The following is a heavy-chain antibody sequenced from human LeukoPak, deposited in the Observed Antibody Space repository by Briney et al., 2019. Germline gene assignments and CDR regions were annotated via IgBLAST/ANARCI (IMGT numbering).Heavy chain of an antibody. V-gene: IGHV1-69*01. CDR1: GGTFSSYA. Sequence: SVKVSCKASGGTFSSYAISWVRQAPGQGLEWMGGIIPIFGTANYAQKFQGRVTITADESTSTAYMELSNLRSEDTAVYYCARDRSGGRGGGTGLCYWDQGTLVTVSS. CDR3: ARDRSGGRGGGTGLCY. J-gene: IGHJ4*02. CDR2: IIPIFGTA. D-gene: IGHD3-16*01.